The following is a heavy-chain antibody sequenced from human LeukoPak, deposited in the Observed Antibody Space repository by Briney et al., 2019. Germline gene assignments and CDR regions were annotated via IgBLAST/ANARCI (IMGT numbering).Heavy chain of an antibody. CDR3: AKRGYCSSTSCYTGLDY. CDR1: GFTFSSFG. V-gene: IGHV3-30*02. CDR2: IRYDGSNK. D-gene: IGHD2-2*02. Sequence: GGSLRLSCAASGFTFSSFGMHWVRQAPSKGLEWVAFIRYDGSNKYYADSVKGRFTISRDNSKNTLYLQMNSLRAEDTAVYYCAKRGYCSSTSCYTGLDYWGQGTLVTVSS. J-gene: IGHJ4*02.